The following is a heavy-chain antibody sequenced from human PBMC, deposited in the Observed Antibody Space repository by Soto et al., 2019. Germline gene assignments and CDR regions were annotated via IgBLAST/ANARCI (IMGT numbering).Heavy chain of an antibody. CDR3: ATVVLELGRNWFDP. CDR2: ISAYNGNT. Sequence: GASVKVSCKASGYTFTSYGISWVRQAPGQGLEWMGWISAYNGNTNYAQKLQGRVTMTTDTSTSTAYMELRSLRSEDTAVYYCATVVLELGRNWFDPWGQGTLVTVSS. J-gene: IGHJ5*02. D-gene: IGHD1-7*01. CDR1: GYTFTSYG. V-gene: IGHV1-18*01.